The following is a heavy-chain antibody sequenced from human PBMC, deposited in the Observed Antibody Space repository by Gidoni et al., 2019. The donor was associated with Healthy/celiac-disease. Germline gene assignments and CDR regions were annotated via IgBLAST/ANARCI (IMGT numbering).Heavy chain of an antibody. CDR3: ARAAAAGTYYYYYYYMDV. CDR2: ISYDGSNK. Sequence: QVQLVESGGGVVQPGRSLRLSCAASGFNFSSYGMHWVRQAPGKGLELVAFISYDGSNKYYADSVKGRFTISRDNSKNTLYLQMNSLRAEDTAVYYCARAAAAGTYYYYYYYMDVWGKGTTVTVSS. V-gene: IGHV3-30*03. CDR1: GFNFSSYG. D-gene: IGHD6-13*01. J-gene: IGHJ6*03.